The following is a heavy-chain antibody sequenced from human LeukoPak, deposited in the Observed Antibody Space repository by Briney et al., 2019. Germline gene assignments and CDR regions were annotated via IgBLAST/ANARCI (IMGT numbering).Heavy chain of an antibody. Sequence: PGGSLRLTCVASGFRFGRDWISWVRQAPGKGLELVACVKQDGTEKKYVVSVWGRFTVSVDNGKNSLYLQMNRLRAEDTAKYYCATLDSTKSVLWGRGTAVIVSS. J-gene: IGHJ1*01. CDR1: GFRFGRDW. V-gene: IGHV3-7*01. D-gene: IGHD2-2*01. CDR2: VKQDGTEK. CDR3: ATLDSTKSVL.